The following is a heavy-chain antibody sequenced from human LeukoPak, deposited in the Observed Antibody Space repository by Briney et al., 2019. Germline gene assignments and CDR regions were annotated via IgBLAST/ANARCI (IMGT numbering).Heavy chain of an antibody. V-gene: IGHV3-30*04. J-gene: IGHJ4*02. CDR3: ARDGDSSGYFDYFDY. CDR2: ISYDGSNK. CDR1: GFTFSSYA. D-gene: IGHD3-22*01. Sequence: GGSLRLSCAASGFTFSSYAMHGVRQAPGKGLEWVAVISYDGSNKYYADSVKGRFTISRDNSKNTLYLQMNSLRAEDTAVYYCARDGDSSGYFDYFDYWGQGTLVTVSS.